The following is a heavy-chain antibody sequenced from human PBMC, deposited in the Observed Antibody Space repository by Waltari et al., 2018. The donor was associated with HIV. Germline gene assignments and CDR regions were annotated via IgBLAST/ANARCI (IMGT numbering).Heavy chain of an antibody. CDR3: ARDSYYYDSSGFFPDF. V-gene: IGHV1-2*06. D-gene: IGHD3-22*01. CDR2: INLNSGDT. Sequence: QVQLVQSGAEVKKPGASVKVSCKASGYTFTAYYMHWVRQAPGQGLWWMGRINLNSGDTNYGQKFQGRVTITRDTSISTAYMELSRLRSDDTAVYYCARDSYYYDSSGFFPDFWGQGTLVTVSS. CDR1: GYTFTAYY. J-gene: IGHJ4*02.